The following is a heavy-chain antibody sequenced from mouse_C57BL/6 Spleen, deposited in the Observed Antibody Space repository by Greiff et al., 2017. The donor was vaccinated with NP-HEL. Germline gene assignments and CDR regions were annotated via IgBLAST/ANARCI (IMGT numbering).Heavy chain of an antibody. V-gene: IGHV1-62-2*01. Sequence: VQLQQSGAELVKPGASVKLSCKASGYTFTEYTIHWVKQRSGQGLEWIGWFYPGSGSIKYNEKFKDKATLTADKSSSTVYMELSRLTSEDSAVYFCARHEEGPTTVVATPYFDYWGQGTTLTVSS. J-gene: IGHJ2*01. D-gene: IGHD1-1*01. CDR3: ARHEEGPTTVVATPYFDY. CDR1: GYTFTEYT. CDR2: FYPGSGSI.